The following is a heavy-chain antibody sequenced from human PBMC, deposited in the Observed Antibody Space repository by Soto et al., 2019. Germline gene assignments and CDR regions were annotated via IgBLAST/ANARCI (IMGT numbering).Heavy chain of an antibody. J-gene: IGHJ4*02. CDR1: GGTFSSYA. CDR2: IIPIFGTA. D-gene: IGHD3-3*01. Sequence: ASVKVSCKASGGTFSSYAISWVRQAPGQGLEWMGGIIPIFGTANYAQKFQGRVTITADESTSTAYMELSSLRSEDTAVYYCARGRITIFGVVIGPHYWGQGTLVTLSS. V-gene: IGHV1-69*13. CDR3: ARGRITIFGVVIGPHY.